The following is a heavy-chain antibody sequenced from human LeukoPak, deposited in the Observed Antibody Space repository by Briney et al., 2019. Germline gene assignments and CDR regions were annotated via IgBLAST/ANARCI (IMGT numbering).Heavy chain of an antibody. CDR2: ITGTGNYI. CDR3: ARDPLGTRGSFAFDI. D-gene: IGHD3-16*01. J-gene: IGHJ3*02. V-gene: IGHV3-21*01. Sequence: GGSLRLSCAASGFTFSSYSMNWVRQVPGKGLEWVSFITGTGNYIYYADSVKGRFTISRDNAKNSLFLQMNSLRAEDTAVYYCARDPLGTRGSFAFDIWGQGTMVTVSS. CDR1: GFTFSSYS.